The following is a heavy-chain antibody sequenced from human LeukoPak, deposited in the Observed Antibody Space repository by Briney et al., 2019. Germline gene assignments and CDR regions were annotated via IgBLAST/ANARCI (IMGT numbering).Heavy chain of an antibody. CDR1: GGSISSSSYY. J-gene: IGHJ6*03. V-gene: IGHV4-39*01. D-gene: IGHD4-23*01. CDR3: ARHVAVNSRYYYYYYMGV. Sequence: PSETLSLTCTVSGGSISSSSYYWGWIRQPPGKGLEWIGSIYYSGSTYYNPSLKSRVTISVDTSKNQFSLKLSSVTAADTAVYYCARHVAVNSRYYYYYYMGVWGKGTTVTVSS. CDR2: IYYSGST.